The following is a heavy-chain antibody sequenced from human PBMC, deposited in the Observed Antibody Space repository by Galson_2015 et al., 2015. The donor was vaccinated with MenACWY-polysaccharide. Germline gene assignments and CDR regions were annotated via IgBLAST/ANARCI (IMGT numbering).Heavy chain of an antibody. Sequence: SLRLSCAASGFTFSSYGMHWVRQAPGKGLEWVAFIGYDGNNKYYTDYVKGRFTISRDNSKNTLYLQMNSLRAEDTAVYYCAKDRHSSATDEDYWGQGTLVTVSS. CDR1: GFTFSSYG. CDR3: AKDRHSSATDEDY. D-gene: IGHD3-22*01. CDR2: IGYDGNNK. V-gene: IGHV3-30*02. J-gene: IGHJ4*02.